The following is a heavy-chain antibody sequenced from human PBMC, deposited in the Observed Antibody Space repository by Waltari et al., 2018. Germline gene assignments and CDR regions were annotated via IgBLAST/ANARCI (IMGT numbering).Heavy chain of an antibody. CDR3: AKDRDPSGYYYYFDY. D-gene: IGHD3-22*01. V-gene: IGHV3-9*01. Sequence: EVQLVESGGGLVQPGRSLRVSCAASGFTFDDYAMHWVRQAPGKGLEWVSGISWNSGDIHYADSLKGRFTISRDNAKNSLYLQMNSLRAEDTALYYCAKDRDPSGYYYYFDYWGQGTRVTVSS. CDR1: GFTFDDYA. CDR2: ISWNSGDI. J-gene: IGHJ4*02.